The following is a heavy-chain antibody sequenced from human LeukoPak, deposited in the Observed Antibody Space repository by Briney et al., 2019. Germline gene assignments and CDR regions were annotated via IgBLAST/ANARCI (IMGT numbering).Heavy chain of an antibody. CDR3: ARGAYYYDSSGYYYDDY. V-gene: IGHV3-20*04. D-gene: IGHD3-22*01. Sequence: PGGSLRLSCAASGFTFDDYGMSWVRQAPGKGQEWVSGINWNGGSTGYAYSVKGRFTISRDNAKNSLYLQVNSLRAEVTALYYCARGAYYYDSSGYYYDDYWGQGTLVTVSS. CDR1: GFTFDDYG. J-gene: IGHJ4*02. CDR2: INWNGGST.